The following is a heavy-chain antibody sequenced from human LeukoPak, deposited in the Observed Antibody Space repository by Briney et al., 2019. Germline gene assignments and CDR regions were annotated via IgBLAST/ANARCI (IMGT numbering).Heavy chain of an antibody. CDR3: ARGTGGGFDSSSWYGNDY. CDR2: INHSGST. J-gene: IGHJ4*02. CDR1: GGSFSGYY. D-gene: IGHD6-13*01. V-gene: IGHV4-34*01. Sequence: PSETLSLTCAVYGGSFSGYYWSWIRQPPGKGLEWIGEINHSGSTNYNPSLKSRVTISVDTSKNQFSLKLSSVTAADTAVYYCARGTGGGFDSSSWYGNDYWGQGTLVTVSS.